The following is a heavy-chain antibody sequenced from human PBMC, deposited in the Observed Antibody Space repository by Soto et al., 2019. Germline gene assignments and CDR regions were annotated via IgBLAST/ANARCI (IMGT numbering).Heavy chain of an antibody. J-gene: IGHJ6*02. CDR1: GYNYNLHW. V-gene: IGHV5-51*01. CDR3: ARHLRSYDFFQYYYGIDV. CDR2: IYPGDSDT. Sequence: GESLKISCRGSGYNYNLHWISWVRQKPGRGLEWMGIIYPGDSDTRYNPSFQGQVTISVDKSINTAYLQWDSLEASDTATYYCARHLRSYDFFQYYYGIDVWGQGSTVTVSS. D-gene: IGHD3-16*01.